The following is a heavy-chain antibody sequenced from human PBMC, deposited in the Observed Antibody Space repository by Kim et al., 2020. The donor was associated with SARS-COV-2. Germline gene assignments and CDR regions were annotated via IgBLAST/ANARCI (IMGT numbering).Heavy chain of an antibody. CDR1: GGSTSAYY. CDR2: VYATGHT. J-gene: IGHJ6*02. CDR3: ARTMNPHYYYYGLDV. V-gene: IGHV4-59*01. Sequence: SETLSLICSVSGGSTSAYYWSWIRQPPGKGLEWVGYVYATGHTNSNPSLRSRVTMSLDTSKNQFSLRLNSVTAADTAVYYCARTMNPHYYYYGLDVWGQGTTVTVSS.